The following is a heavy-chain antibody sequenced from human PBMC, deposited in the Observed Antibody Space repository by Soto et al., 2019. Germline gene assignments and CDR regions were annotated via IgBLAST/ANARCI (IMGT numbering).Heavy chain of an antibody. V-gene: IGHV1-46*01. CDR3: ARMSSSWPMGMDV. CDR1: GYTFTSYY. CDR2: INPSGGST. Sequence: GASVKVSCKASGYTFTSYYMHWVRQAPGQGREWMGIINPSGGSTSYAQKFQGRVTMTRDTSTSTVYMELSSLRSEDTAVCYCARMSSSWPMGMDVWGQGTTVTVSS. J-gene: IGHJ6*01. D-gene: IGHD6-13*01.